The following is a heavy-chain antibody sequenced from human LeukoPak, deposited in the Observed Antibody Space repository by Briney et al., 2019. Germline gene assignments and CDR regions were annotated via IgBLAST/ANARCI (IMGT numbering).Heavy chain of an antibody. J-gene: IGHJ4*02. CDR2: LSGSGNDT. V-gene: IGHV3-23*01. D-gene: IGHD3-9*01. CDR1: GFTFTNYA. CDR3: ARSPIRPKLRYFDRILYYFDY. Sequence: PGGSLRLSCAASGFTFTNYAMSWVRQAPGKGLEWVSGLSGSGNDTYYADSVKGRFTISRDNSKNTLWLQMRTLGAEDTAVYYCARSPIRPKLRYFDRILYYFDYWGQGTLVTVSS.